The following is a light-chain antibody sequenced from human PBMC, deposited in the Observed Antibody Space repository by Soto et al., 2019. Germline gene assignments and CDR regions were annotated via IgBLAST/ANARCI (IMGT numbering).Light chain of an antibody. Sequence: QSALTQPASVSGSPGQSITISCTGTSSDIGTYNSVSWYQQHAGKVPKLMIYDATNRPSGVSDRFSGSKSANTASLTISGLQAADEADYYCSSYTTSSTLVFGGGTKLTVL. CDR3: SSYTTSSTLV. CDR2: DAT. J-gene: IGLJ2*01. V-gene: IGLV2-14*03. CDR1: SSDIGTYNS.